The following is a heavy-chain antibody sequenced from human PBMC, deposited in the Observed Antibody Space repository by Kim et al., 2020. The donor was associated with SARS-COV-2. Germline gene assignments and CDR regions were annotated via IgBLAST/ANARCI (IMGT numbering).Heavy chain of an antibody. CDR2: INLSGST. CDR1: GGSFSGYY. Sequence: SETLSLTCAVYGGSFSGYYWSWIRQPPGKGLEWIGEINLSGSTNSNPSLKSRVTISVDTSKNQFSLKLSSGTAADTAVYYCARSGLRLGELSLYYFDYWGQGTLVTVSS. J-gene: IGHJ4*02. CDR3: ARSGLRLGELSLYYFDY. D-gene: IGHD3-16*02. V-gene: IGHV4-34*01.